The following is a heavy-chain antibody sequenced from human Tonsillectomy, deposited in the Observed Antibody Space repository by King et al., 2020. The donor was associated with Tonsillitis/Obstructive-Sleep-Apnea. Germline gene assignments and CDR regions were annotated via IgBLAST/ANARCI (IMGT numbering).Heavy chain of an antibody. CDR3: ASRGRLGESDDY. Sequence: VQLVESGGGLVKPGGSLRLSCAASGFTFSSYSMNWVRQAPGKGLEWVSSISSSSSYIYYADPVKGRITISRDNAKNSLYLQMNSLRAEDTDVYYCASRGRLGESDDYWGQGTLVTVSS. J-gene: IGHJ4*02. V-gene: IGHV3-21*01. D-gene: IGHD3-10*01. CDR1: GFTFSSYS. CDR2: ISSSSSYI.